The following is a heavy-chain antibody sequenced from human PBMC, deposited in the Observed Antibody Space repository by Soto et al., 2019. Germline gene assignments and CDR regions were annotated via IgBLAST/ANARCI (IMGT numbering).Heavy chain of an antibody. Sequence: PSETLSLTCTFSCGSISGYFWSWIRQPPGKGLEHIGHIHYSGSTVYNPSLKSRVTILLDTSKNQFSLKLTSVTAADTAVYYCAKWQCSTSNCHTLDPWGQGVLVTVSS. J-gene: IGHJ5*02. CDR3: AKWQCSTSNCHTLDP. V-gene: IGHV4-59*01. D-gene: IGHD2-2*02. CDR2: IHYSGST. CDR1: CGSISGYF.